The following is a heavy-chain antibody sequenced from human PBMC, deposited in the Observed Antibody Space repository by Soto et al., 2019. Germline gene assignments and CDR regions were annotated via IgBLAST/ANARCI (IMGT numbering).Heavy chain of an antibody. V-gene: IGHV1-2*04. CDR1: GYTFSAYF. CDR2: ISPKSGGT. J-gene: IGHJ4*02. CDR3: ASSMHLGIHFGFDY. Sequence: ASVKVSCKASGYTFSAYFIHWVRQAPGRGLEWMGWISPKSGGTNYSQKFQGWVTMTWDTSISTAYMELSRLRSDDTATYYCASSMHLGIHFGFDYWGLGTVVTVSS. D-gene: IGHD2-8*01.